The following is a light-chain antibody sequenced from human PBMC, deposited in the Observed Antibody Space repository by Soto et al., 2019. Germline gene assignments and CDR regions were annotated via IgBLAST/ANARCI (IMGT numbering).Light chain of an antibody. CDR2: DAS. CDR1: QSVSSY. CDR3: QQRSKWPPVT. Sequence: EIVLTQSPATLSLSPGERATLSCRASQSVSSYLAWYQQKPGQAPRLLIYDASNRATGIPARFSGSGSGTDFTLTISSLEPEDFAIYDCQQRSKWPPVTFGGGTKVEIK. J-gene: IGKJ4*01. V-gene: IGKV3-11*01.